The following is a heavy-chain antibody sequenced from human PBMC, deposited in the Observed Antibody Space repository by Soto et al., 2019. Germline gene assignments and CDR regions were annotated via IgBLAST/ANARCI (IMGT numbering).Heavy chain of an antibody. CDR2: INHSGST. Sequence: SETLSLTCAVYGGSFSGYYWSWIRQPPGKGLEWIGEINHSGSTNYNPSLKSRVTISVDTSKNQFSLKLSSVTAADTAVYYCARGQNNWFDPWGQGTLVTVS. J-gene: IGHJ5*02. CDR1: GGSFSGYY. CDR3: ARGQNNWFDP. V-gene: IGHV4-34*01.